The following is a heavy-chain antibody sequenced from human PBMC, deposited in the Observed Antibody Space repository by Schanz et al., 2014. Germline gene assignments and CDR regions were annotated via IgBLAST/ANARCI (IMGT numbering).Heavy chain of an antibody. J-gene: IGHJ4*02. D-gene: IGHD3-16*01. CDR2: ITNKPNNYNT. Sequence: EVQLVESGGGLVQPGGSLRLSCAASAFIFRSYSMHWVRQAPGKGLEWVGRITNKPNNYNTEYAASVKGRFTISRDDSRNSLYLQMSSLKTEDTAVYYCVRLDVHDYWGQGTLVTVSA. CDR3: VRLDVHDY. V-gene: IGHV3-72*01. CDR1: AFIFRSYS.